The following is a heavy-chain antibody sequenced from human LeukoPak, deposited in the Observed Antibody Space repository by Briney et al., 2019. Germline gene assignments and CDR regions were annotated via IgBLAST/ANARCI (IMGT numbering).Heavy chain of an antibody. D-gene: IGHD3-3*01. CDR2: ISAYNGNT. J-gene: IGHJ4*02. CDR1: GYTFTSYD. CDR3: ARDEGFWRGYYGIV. V-gene: IGHV1-18*01. Sequence: GASVNVSCKASGYTFTSYDISWVRQAPGQGLEWMGWISAYNGNTNYAQKLQGRVTMTTDTSTSTAYMELRRLRSDDTAVYYCARDEGFWRGYYGIVWGQGTLVTVSS.